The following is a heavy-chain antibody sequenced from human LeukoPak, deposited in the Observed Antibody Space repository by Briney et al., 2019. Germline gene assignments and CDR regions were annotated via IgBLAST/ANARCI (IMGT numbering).Heavy chain of an antibody. Sequence: GASVTVSFTASGYTFTSYYMHWVRQAPGQGLEWMGIINPSGGSTSYAQKFQGRVTMTRDTSTSTVYMELSSLRSEDTAVYYCARDRGGDYDSSGYYYGLGAFDIWGQGTMVTVSS. CDR1: GYTFTSYY. J-gene: IGHJ3*02. D-gene: IGHD3-22*01. CDR2: INPSGGST. V-gene: IGHV1-46*01. CDR3: ARDRGGDYDSSGYYYGLGAFDI.